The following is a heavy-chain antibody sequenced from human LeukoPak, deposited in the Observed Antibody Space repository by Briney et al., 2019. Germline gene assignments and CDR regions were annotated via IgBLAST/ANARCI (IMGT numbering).Heavy chain of an antibody. Sequence: SETLSLTCTVSGGSISSGSYYWSWIRQPAGKGLEWIGRIYTSGSTNYNPSLKSRVTISVDTSKNQFSLKLSSVTAADTAVYYCARAGYVYSSRKNDAFDIWGQGTMVAVSS. D-gene: IGHD6-13*01. J-gene: IGHJ3*02. CDR1: GGSISSGSYY. CDR3: ARAGYVYSSRKNDAFDI. CDR2: IYTSGST. V-gene: IGHV4-61*02.